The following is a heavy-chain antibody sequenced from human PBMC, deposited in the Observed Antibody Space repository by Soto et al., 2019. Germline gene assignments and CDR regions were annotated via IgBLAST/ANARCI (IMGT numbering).Heavy chain of an antibody. J-gene: IGHJ4*02. CDR1: GFTFSNAW. CDR2: IKSKTDGGTT. D-gene: IGHD6-19*01. CDR3: TTGDSAIAVAGPDY. Sequence: GGSLRLSCAASGFTFSNAWMNWVRQAPGKGLEWVGRIKSKTDGGTTDYAAPVKGRFTISRDDSKNTLYLQMNSLKTEDTAVYYCTTGDSAIAVAGPDYWGQGTLVTVSS. V-gene: IGHV3-15*07.